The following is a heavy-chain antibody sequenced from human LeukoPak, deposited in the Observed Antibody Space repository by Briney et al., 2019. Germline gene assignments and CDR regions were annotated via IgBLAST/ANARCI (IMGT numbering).Heavy chain of an antibody. CDR1: GYTFSSYG. Sequence: GASVKLSCKASGYTFSSYGISWARPAPGQGVAYMGWISAYNGNTNYAQKLPGRVTMTTHTSTSTAYMELSSLRSDDTAVYYCARQYYYGSGSYHGYDAFDIWGQGTMVTVSS. J-gene: IGHJ3*02. CDR2: ISAYNGNT. D-gene: IGHD3-10*01. V-gene: IGHV1-18*01. CDR3: ARQYYYGSGSYHGYDAFDI.